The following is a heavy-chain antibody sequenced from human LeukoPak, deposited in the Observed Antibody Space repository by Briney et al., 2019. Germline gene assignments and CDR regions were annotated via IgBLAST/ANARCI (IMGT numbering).Heavy chain of an antibody. CDR2: ISTSGSTT. CDR1: GFQFSTYE. V-gene: IGHV3-48*03. Sequence: GGSLRLSCAASGFQFSTYEMNGVRQAPGKGLEWVSYISTSGSTTYYVDSVKGRFTISRDNTKNSLYLQMNSLRAEDTAVYYGASLWFDPWGEGALVTVSS. CDR3: ASLWFDP. J-gene: IGHJ5*02.